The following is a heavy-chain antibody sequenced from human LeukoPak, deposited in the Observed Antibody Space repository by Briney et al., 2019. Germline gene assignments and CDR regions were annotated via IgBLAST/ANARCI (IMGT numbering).Heavy chain of an antibody. J-gene: IGHJ4*02. D-gene: IGHD3-10*01. CDR2: IWYDGSNK. Sequence: PGGSLRLSCAASGFTFISYGMHWVRQAPGKGLEWVAVIWYDGSNKYYADSVKGRFTISRDNSKNTLYLQMNSLRAEDTAVYYCARVNYGSGTALDYWGQGTLVTVSS. V-gene: IGHV3-33*01. CDR3: ARVNYGSGTALDY. CDR1: GFTFISYG.